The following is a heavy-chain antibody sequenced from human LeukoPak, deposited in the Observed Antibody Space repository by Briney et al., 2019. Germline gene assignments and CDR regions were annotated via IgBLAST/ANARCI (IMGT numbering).Heavy chain of an antibody. CDR1: GGSFSGYY. CDR3: ARDYYGSGSSLGY. CDR2: IYYSGST. D-gene: IGHD3-10*01. J-gene: IGHJ4*02. V-gene: IGHV4-34*01. Sequence: SETLSLTCAVYGGSFSGYYWSWIRQPPGKGLEWIGSIYYSGSTYYNPSLKSRVTISVDTSKNQFSLKLSSVTAADTAVYYCARDYYGSGSSLGYWGQGTLVTVSS.